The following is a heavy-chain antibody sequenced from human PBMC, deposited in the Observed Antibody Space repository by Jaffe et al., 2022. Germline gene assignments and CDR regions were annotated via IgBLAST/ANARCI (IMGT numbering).Heavy chain of an antibody. CDR3: AKDGFYGSGTYQTDEYYFDY. CDR1: GFTFDDYT. CDR2: INWDGSNT. V-gene: IGHV3-43*01. J-gene: IGHJ4*02. Sequence: EVQLVESGGVVVQPGGSLRLSCAASGFTFDDYTIHWVRQAPGKGLEWVSLINWDGSNTYYADSVKGRFTISRDNSKNSLYLQMNSLRPEDTALYYCAKDGFYGSGTYQTDEYYFDYWGQGTLVTVSS. D-gene: IGHD3-10*01.